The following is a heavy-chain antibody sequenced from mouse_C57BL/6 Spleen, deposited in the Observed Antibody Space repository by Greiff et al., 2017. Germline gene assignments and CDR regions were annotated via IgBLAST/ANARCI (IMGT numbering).Heavy chain of an antibody. CDR3: ATRDVRGYSMDY. V-gene: IGHV14-4*01. Sequence: VQLQQSGAELVRPGASVKLSCTASGFNIKDDYMHWVKQRPVQGLEWIGWLDPAHGDTYYAPKFQGKATMTADTSSNTAYLQLSSLTSEDTAVYYCATRDVRGYSMDYWGQGTSVTVSS. CDR2: LDPAHGDT. J-gene: IGHJ4*01. D-gene: IGHD3-3*01. CDR1: GFNIKDDY.